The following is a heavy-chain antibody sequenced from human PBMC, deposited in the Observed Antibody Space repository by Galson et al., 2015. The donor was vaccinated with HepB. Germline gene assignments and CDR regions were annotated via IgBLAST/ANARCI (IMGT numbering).Heavy chain of an antibody. CDR1: GDSMSRGGYY. J-gene: IGHJ4*02. CDR3: ARDGFDTNADPTYPY. D-gene: IGHD2-8*01. CDR2: IYFTGTT. Sequence: TLSPTCTVSGDSMSRGGYYWNWIRQPPGKGLEWIGYIYFTGTTYYNPSLKSRVTISVDTSKNQFSLSLTSVTAADTAVYYCARDGFDTNADPTYPYWGQGTLVTVSS. V-gene: IGHV4-31*03.